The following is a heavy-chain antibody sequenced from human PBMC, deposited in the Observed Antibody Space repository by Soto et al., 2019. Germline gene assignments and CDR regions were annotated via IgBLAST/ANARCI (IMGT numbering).Heavy chain of an antibody. CDR1: GGSISSYY. V-gene: IGHV4-39*07. D-gene: IGHD2-21*02. Sequence: PSETLSLTCTVAGGSISSYYWGWIRQPPGKGLEWIGSMYYSGSTYYNPSLKSRVTISVDTSKNQFSLKLSSVTAADTAVYYCARVCGGDCHYGMDVWGQGTTVTVSS. CDR3: ARVCGGDCHYGMDV. J-gene: IGHJ6*02. CDR2: MYYSGST.